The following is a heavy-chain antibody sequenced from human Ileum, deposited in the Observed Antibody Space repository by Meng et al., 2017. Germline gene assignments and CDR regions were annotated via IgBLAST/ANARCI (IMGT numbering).Heavy chain of an antibody. J-gene: IGHJ4*02. CDR3: SRVGYGDSLD. D-gene: IGHD4-17*01. V-gene: IGHV3-72*01. CDR1: GFTVSDHY. Sequence: EVQLVESGGGLVHPGGSLRRSCAASGFTVSDHYIDWVRQAPRKGLGGLGRNINKPNNLTTEYAASVKGKITISKNYSKDSIFLQMGSLENEDTAVYYCSRVGYGDSLDWGQGTLVTVSS. CDR2: NINKPNNLTT.